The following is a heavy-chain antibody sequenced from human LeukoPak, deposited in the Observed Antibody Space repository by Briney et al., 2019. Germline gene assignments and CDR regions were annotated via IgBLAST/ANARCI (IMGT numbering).Heavy chain of an antibody. V-gene: IGHV1-69*04. J-gene: IGHJ5*02. CDR1: GTVXXXA. CDR3: ARAVGGSYENWFDP. Sequence: GTVXXXASRWGGQAPGQGGGWVGRIIPILGIATYPQKFQRRVTITADQSPSTAYMDLSTLRSEHTAVYYCARAVGGSYENWFDPWGQGTLVTVSS. CDR2: IIPILGIA. D-gene: IGHD1-26*01.